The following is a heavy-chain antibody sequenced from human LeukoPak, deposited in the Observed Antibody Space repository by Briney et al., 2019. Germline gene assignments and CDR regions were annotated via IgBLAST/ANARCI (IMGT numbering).Heavy chain of an antibody. J-gene: IGHJ4*02. D-gene: IGHD6-6*01. CDR1: GFTFDDYG. CDR2: TNWNGART. V-gene: IGHV3-20*04. CDR3: ARGVRYSSSRNFDY. Sequence: RSGGSLRLSCAASGFTFDDYGMSWVRQAPGKGLEWVSGTNWNGARTGYADSVKGRFIISRDNAKNSLYLQMNSLRAEDTALYYCARGVRYSSSRNFDYWGQGTLVTVSS.